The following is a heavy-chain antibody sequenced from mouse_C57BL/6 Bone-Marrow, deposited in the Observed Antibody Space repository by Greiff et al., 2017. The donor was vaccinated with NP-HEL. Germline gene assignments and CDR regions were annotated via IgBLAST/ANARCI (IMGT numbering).Heavy chain of an antibody. V-gene: IGHV2-4*01. Sequence: QVQLKESGPGLVQPSQSLSITCTVSGFSLPSYGVHWVRQPPGKGLEWLGVIWSGGSTDYNAAFISSLSISKDNSKSQVFFKMNSLQADDTGIYDCAKIRLRRADWGQGTLVTVSA. J-gene: IGHJ3*01. CDR1: GFSLPSYG. CDR3: AKIRLRRAD. CDR2: IWSGGST. D-gene: IGHD2-2*01.